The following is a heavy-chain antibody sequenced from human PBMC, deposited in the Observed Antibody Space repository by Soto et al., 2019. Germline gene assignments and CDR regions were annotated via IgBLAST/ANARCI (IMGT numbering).Heavy chain of an antibody. V-gene: IGHV1-3*01. J-gene: IGHJ4*02. Sequence: QVQLVQSGAEVKKPGASVKVSCKASGYTFNSYVLHWVRQAPGQRLEWMGWINAGNGKTKYSQKLQGRLTFARYTSASTAYMERSRLRSEETAVYYWARDNVGVELHKGELEYWGQGTLVTVSS. CDR2: INAGNGKT. D-gene: IGHD1-26*01. CDR1: GYTFNSYV. CDR3: ARDNVGVELHKGELEY.